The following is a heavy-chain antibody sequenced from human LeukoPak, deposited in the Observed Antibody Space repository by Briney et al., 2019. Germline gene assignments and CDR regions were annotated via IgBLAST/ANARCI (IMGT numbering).Heavy chain of an antibody. Sequence: PSETLSLTCAVYGGSFSGYYWSWIRQPPGKGLEWIGEINHSGSTNYNPSLKGRVTISVDTSKNQFSLKLSSVTAADTAVYYCARGFQLWENQIDYWGQGTLVTVSS. CDR1: GGSFSGYY. V-gene: IGHV4-34*01. J-gene: IGHJ4*02. D-gene: IGHD5-18*01. CDR3: ARGFQLWENQIDY. CDR2: INHSGST.